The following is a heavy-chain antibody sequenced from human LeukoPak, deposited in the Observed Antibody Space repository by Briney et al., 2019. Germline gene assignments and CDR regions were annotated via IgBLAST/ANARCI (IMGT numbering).Heavy chain of an antibody. D-gene: IGHD4-23*01. CDR1: GGSTSDFY. Sequence: SETLSLTCSVSGGSTSDFYWSWIRQPAGKGLEWIGRIYMSGNTNYNPSLKSRVTMSLDASKNQFSLKLSSVTAADTAVYYCARNSGDYWGQGTLVTVSS. CDR3: ARNSGDY. V-gene: IGHV4-4*07. CDR2: IYMSGNT. J-gene: IGHJ4*02.